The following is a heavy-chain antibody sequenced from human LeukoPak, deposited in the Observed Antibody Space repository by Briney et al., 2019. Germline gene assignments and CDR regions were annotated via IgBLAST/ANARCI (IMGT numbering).Heavy chain of an antibody. J-gene: IGHJ6*03. CDR3: SRWRGFGEYAATGYYMDV. D-gene: IGHD3-10*01. Sequence: GGSLRLSCAASGFTFSSYGMSWVRQAPGKGLEWVSAISGSGGSTYYADSVKGRFTISRDNSKNTLYLQMNSLRAEDTAVYYCSRWRGFGEYAATGYYMDVWGKGTTVTISS. V-gene: IGHV3-23*01. CDR2: ISGSGGST. CDR1: GFTFSSYG.